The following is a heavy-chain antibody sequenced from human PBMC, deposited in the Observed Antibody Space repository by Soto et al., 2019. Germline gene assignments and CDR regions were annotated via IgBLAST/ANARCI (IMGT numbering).Heavy chain of an antibody. D-gene: IGHD6-19*01. CDR1: GFIFSSYG. V-gene: IGHV3-33*01. CDR2: IWYDGSNK. J-gene: IGHJ4*02. Sequence: GGSLRLSCAASGFIFSSYGMHWARQAPGKGLERVAVIWYDGSNKYYADSVNGRFTISRDNSKNTLYLQMNSLRVEDTAVYYCGRARHSSGWAYFDYWGQGTLVTFSA. CDR3: GRARHSSGWAYFDY.